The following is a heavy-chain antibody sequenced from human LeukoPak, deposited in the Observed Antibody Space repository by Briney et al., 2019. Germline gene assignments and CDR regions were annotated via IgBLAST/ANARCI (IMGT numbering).Heavy chain of an antibody. CDR3: AVSGIAAAGSLDY. V-gene: IGHV1-2*02. Sequence: ASVKVSCKASGYTFTGYYMHWVRQAPGQGLEWMGWINPNSGGTNYAQKFQGRVTMTRDTSISTAYMELSRLRSDDTAVYYCAVSGIAAAGSLDYWGQGTLVTVSS. D-gene: IGHD6-13*01. CDR2: INPNSGGT. J-gene: IGHJ4*02. CDR1: GYTFTGYY.